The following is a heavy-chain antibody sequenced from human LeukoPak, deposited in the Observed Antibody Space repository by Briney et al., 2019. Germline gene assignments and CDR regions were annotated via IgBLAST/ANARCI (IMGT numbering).Heavy chain of an antibody. D-gene: IGHD6-13*01. CDR1: GGSISSSDYY. V-gene: IGHV4-39*07. CDR2: IDYSGST. Sequence: SETLSLTCTVSGGSISSSDYYWGWIRQPPGKGLEWIASIDYSGSTYYNPSLKSRVTISVDTSKNQFSLNLSSVTAADTAVYYCARDHSSSYYFDYWGQGTLVTVSA. J-gene: IGHJ4*02. CDR3: ARDHSSSYYFDY.